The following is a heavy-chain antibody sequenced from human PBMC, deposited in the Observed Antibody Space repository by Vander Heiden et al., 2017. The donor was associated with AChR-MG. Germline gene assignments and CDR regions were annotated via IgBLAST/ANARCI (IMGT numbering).Heavy chain of an antibody. V-gene: IGHV3-23*01. J-gene: IGHJ4*02. CDR3: AKDGSTYGDYVPY. CDR1: GVTLSSYA. Sequence: EVQLLESGGGLVQPGGSLRLSWAASGVTLSSYAMGWVRQAPGKGLEWFSAISGSGGSTYYADAVKGRFTISRDNSKNTLYLQMNSLRAEDTAVYYCAKDGSTYGDYVPYWGQGTLVTVSS. D-gene: IGHD4-17*01. CDR2: ISGSGGST.